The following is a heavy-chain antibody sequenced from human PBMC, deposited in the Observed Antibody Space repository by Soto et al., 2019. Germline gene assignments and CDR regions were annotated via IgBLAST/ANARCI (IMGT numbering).Heavy chain of an antibody. D-gene: IGHD3-3*01. V-gene: IGHV4-4*08. CDR1: GASITQYY. CDR3: AVTRFLEGYGMDV. Sequence: PSETLSLTCTVSGASITQYYWNWIRQSPGKGLEWIVSVSSTGSTDYNPSLTSRVTVSVDTSKNQFSLTLNSVTAADTAVYYCAVTRFLEGYGMDVWGQGTTVTVSS. J-gene: IGHJ6*02. CDR2: VSSTGST.